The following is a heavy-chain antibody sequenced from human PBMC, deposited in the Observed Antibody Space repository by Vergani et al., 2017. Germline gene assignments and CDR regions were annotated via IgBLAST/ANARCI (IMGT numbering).Heavy chain of an antibody. V-gene: IGHV3-23*01. D-gene: IGHD5-18*01. CDR1: GFTFSSYA. CDR3: ANAYQDTAMVRVLIDY. J-gene: IGHJ4*02. Sequence: EVQLLESGGGLVQPGGSPRLSCAASGFTFSSYAMSWVRQAPGKGLEWVSAISGSGGSTYYADSVKGRFTISRDNSKNTLYLQMNSLRAEDTAVYYCANAYQDTAMVRVLIDYWGQGTLVTVSS. CDR2: ISGSGGST.